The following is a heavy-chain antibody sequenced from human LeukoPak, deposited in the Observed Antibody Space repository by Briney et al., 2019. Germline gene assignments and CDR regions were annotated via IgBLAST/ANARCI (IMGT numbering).Heavy chain of an antibody. CDR1: GGTFSSYA. CDR2: IIPIFGTA. CDR3: ARGAGAVVDTAMVFDY. D-gene: IGHD5-18*01. Sequence: SVKVFCKASGGTFSSYAISWVRQAPGQGLEWMGGIIPIFGTANYAQKFQGRVTSTADESTSTAYMELSSLRSEDTAVYYCARGAGAVVDTAMVFDYWGQGTLVTVSS. V-gene: IGHV1-69*01. J-gene: IGHJ4*02.